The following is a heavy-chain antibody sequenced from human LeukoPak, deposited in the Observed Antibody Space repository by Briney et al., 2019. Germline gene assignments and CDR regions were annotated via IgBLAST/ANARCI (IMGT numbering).Heavy chain of an antibody. Sequence: ASVKVSCKASGGTFSSYAISWVRQAPGQGLEWMGRINPNSGGTNYAQKFQGRVTMTRDTSISTAYMELSRLRSDDTAVYYCATLTTVVRYWGQGTLVTVSS. CDR2: INPNSGGT. V-gene: IGHV1-2*06. D-gene: IGHD4-23*01. CDR1: GGTFSSYA. J-gene: IGHJ4*02. CDR3: ATLTTVVRY.